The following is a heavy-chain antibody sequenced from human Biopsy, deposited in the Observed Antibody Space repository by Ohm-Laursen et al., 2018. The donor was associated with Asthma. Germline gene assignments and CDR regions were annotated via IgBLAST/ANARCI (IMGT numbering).Heavy chain of an antibody. J-gene: IGHJ5*02. V-gene: IGHV1-2*06. CDR1: GYTFIGCP. Sequence: GASVKVSCKASGYTFIGCPIHWMRQAPGQGLEWMGRINPNSGGTNYAQKFQGRVTMTRDTSISTAYMEVSRLRSGDTAVYYCTRGQKSAGDRWFDPWGQGTLVTVSS. CDR3: TRGQKSAGDRWFDP. D-gene: IGHD6-13*01. CDR2: INPNSGGT.